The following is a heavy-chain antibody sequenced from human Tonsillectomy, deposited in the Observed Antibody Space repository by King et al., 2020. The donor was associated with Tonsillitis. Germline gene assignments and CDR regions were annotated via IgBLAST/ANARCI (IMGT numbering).Heavy chain of an antibody. D-gene: IGHD6-6*01. CDR2: ITGSGGST. CDR3: AKPYSSSWVFDY. Sequence: VQLVESGGGLVQPGGSLRLSCAASRFTFSSYSLSWVRQAPGKGLEWVSTITGSGGSTYYADSVKGRFTISRDNSKNTLYLQMNSLRVEDTAIYYCAKPYSSSWVFDYWGQGTLVTVSS. J-gene: IGHJ4*02. V-gene: IGHV3-23*04. CDR1: RFTFSSYS.